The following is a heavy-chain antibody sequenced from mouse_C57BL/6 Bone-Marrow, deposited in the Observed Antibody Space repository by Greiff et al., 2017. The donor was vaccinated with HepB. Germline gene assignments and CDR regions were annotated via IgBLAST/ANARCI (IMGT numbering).Heavy chain of an antibody. V-gene: IGHV1-78*01. J-gene: IGHJ1*03. CDR3: ATGSSYFYWYFDV. CDR2: IYPRDGST. D-gene: IGHD1-1*01. CDR1: GYTFTDHT. Sequence: VQLQESDAELVKPGASVKISCKVSGYTFTDHTIHWMKQRPEQGLEWIGYIYPRDGSTKYNEKFKGKATLTADKSSSTAYMQLNSLTSEDSAVYFCATGSSYFYWYFDVWGTGTTVTVSS.